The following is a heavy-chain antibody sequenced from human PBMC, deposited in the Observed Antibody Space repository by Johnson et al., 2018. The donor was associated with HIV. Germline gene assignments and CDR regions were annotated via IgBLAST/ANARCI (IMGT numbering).Heavy chain of an antibody. Sequence: VQLVESGGGLVQPGGSLRLSCAASGFTFSSYWMSWVRQAPGKGLEWVANINQDGSEKYYVASVRGRFTISRDNAKNSLSLQMNSLRAEDTAMYYCARGYSSSSDDALDIWGQGTLVTVSS. V-gene: IGHV3-7*05. J-gene: IGHJ3*02. D-gene: IGHD6-13*01. CDR3: ARGYSSSSDDALDI. CDR2: INQDGSEK. CDR1: GFTFSSYW.